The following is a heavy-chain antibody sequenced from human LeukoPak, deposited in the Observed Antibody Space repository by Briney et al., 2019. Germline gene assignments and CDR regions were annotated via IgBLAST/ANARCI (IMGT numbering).Heavy chain of an antibody. Sequence: RGGSLRLSCAASGFTFSNAWMNWVRQAPGKGLEWVGRIQTKTDGGTTDYAAPVKGRFTISRDESKNTLYLQMSSLKTEDTAVYYCATVGGVLITNDAFDIWGQGTMVTVSS. V-gene: IGHV3-15*01. CDR1: GFTFSNAW. J-gene: IGHJ3*02. D-gene: IGHD3-3*01. CDR3: ATVGGVLITNDAFDI. CDR2: IQTKTDGGTT.